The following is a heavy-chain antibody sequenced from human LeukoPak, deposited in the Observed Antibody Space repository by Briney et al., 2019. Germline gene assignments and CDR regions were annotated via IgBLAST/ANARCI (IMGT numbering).Heavy chain of an antibody. CDR3: ARFSVIPDAFDI. CDR2: MNPNGGNT. D-gene: IGHD2-21*01. V-gene: IGHV1-8*03. J-gene: IGHJ3*02. Sequence: ASVKVSCKASGYTFTSYGISWVRQAPGQGLEWMGWMNPNGGNTGYAQKFQGRVTITRNTSISTAYMELSSLRSEDTAVYYCARFSVIPDAFDIWGQGTMVTVSS. CDR1: GYTFTSYG.